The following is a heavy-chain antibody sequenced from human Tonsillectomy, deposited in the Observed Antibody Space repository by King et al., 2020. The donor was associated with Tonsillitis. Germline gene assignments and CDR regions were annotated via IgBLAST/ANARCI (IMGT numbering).Heavy chain of an antibody. J-gene: IGHJ2*01. V-gene: IGHV2-26*01. CDR3: ARIRAAPLEYDFWSGYDRKPYWYFDL. Sequence: TLKESGPVLGKPTETLTLTCTVSGFSLSNARMGVSWIRQPPGKALEWLAHIFSNDEKSYSTSLKSRLTIAKDTSQSHVVLTMTNMDPVDTATHYCARIRAAPLEYDFWSGYDRKPYWYFDLWGRGTLVTVSS. CDR2: IFSNDEK. CDR1: GFSLSNARMG. D-gene: IGHD3-3*01.